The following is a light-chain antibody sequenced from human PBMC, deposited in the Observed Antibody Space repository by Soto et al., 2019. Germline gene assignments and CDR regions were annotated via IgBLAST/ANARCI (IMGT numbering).Light chain of an antibody. CDR3: QQYGSLPFT. CDR2: GAS. Sequence: EIVLTQSPATLSVSPGERATLSCRASQSVSTNLAWYQQKPGQAPRLLIYGASTRATGIPARFSGSGSATDFTLTISRLEPEDFAVYYCQQYGSLPFTFGPGTKVDIK. CDR1: QSVSTN. J-gene: IGKJ3*01. V-gene: IGKV3-20*01.